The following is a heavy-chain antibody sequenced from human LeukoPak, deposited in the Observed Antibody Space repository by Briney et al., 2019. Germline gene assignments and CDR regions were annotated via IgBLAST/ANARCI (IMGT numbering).Heavy chain of an antibody. CDR1: GFTFSSYA. Sequence: GGSLRLSCAASGFTFSSYAMHWVPQAPGKGLEWVAVIWYDGSKKYYIDSVKGRFTISRDNSKNTLYLQMNSLRAEDTAVYYCARTNGDYDFDYWGQGTLVTVSS. CDR3: ARTNGDYDFDY. V-gene: IGHV3-33*01. CDR2: IWYDGSKK. J-gene: IGHJ4*02. D-gene: IGHD4-17*01.